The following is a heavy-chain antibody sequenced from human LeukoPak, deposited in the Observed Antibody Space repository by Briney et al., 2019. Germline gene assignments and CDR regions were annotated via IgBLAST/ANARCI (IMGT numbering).Heavy chain of an antibody. CDR1: GFTFSESW. CDR3: ATYINWVAGDV. V-gene: IGHV3-7*01. D-gene: IGHD1-1*01. Sequence: GGPLSLSCAASGFTFSESWMTWVRQVPGLGLEWVAHINHEGGGIQYVDSVKGRFTISRDNAKGSVYLQMNSLRAEDSAIYHCATYINWVAGDVWGQGTTVIVSS. J-gene: IGHJ6*02. CDR2: INHEGGGI.